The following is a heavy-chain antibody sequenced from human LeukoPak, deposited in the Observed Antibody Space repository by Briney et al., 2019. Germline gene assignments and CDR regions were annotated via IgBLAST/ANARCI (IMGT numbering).Heavy chain of an antibody. J-gene: IGHJ4*02. CDR2: IYYSGST. V-gene: IGHV4-39*01. Sequence: SETLSLTCTVSGGSISSSSYYWGWIRQPPGKGLEWIASIYYSGSTYYNPSLQSRVTISVDTSKNQFSLRLSSVTAADTAVYYCVRQPSSWSFDYWGQGTQVTVSS. CDR3: VRQPSSWSFDY. CDR1: GGSISSSSYY. D-gene: IGHD6-13*01.